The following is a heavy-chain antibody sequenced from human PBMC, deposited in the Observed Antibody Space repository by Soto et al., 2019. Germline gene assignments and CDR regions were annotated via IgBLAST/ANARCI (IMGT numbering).Heavy chain of an antibody. Sequence: PGGSLRHSCAASGFTFITYGMHWVRQAPGKGLEWVAVISSDGSNKYYADSVKGRFTISRDNSKNTLYLQMNSLRAEDTAVYYCAKEGYYYDTSGEYFDYWGQGTLVTVSS. CDR3: AKEGYYYDTSGEYFDY. D-gene: IGHD3-22*01. CDR2: ISSDGSNK. CDR1: GFTFITYG. V-gene: IGHV3-30*18. J-gene: IGHJ4*02.